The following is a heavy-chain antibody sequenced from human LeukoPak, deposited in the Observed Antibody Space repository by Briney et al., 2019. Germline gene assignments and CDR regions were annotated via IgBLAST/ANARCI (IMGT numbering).Heavy chain of an antibody. Sequence: MSSETLSPTCAVYGGSFSGYYWSWIRQPPGKGLEWIGEINHSGSTNYNPSLKSRVTISVDTSKNQFSLKLSSVTAADTAVYYCARGSYDFWSGYYAAWSDPWGQGTLVTVSS. CDR1: GGSFSGYY. D-gene: IGHD3-3*01. J-gene: IGHJ5*02. V-gene: IGHV4-34*01. CDR3: ARGSYDFWSGYYAAWSDP. CDR2: INHSGST.